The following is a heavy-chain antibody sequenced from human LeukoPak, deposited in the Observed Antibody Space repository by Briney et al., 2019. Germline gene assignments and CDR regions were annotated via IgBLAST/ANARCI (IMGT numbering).Heavy chain of an antibody. CDR2: ISDSGGTT. J-gene: IGHJ4*02. CDR1: GFTFRNYS. V-gene: IGHV3-23*01. D-gene: IGHD2-2*02. Sequence: PGGSLRLSCAASGFTFRNYSMNWVRQAPGKGLEWVSGISDSGGTTDYADSVKGRLAISRDNSNNTLYLQMNSLRAEDTAVYYCAKARSGSSSSCYNYWGQGTLVTVSS. CDR3: AKARSGSSSSCYNY.